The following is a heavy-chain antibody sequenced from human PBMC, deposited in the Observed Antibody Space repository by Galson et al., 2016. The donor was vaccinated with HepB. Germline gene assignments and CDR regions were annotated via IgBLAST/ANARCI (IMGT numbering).Heavy chain of an antibody. D-gene: IGHD7-27*01. CDR3: AVGHVGTAEDLPFDY. J-gene: IGHJ4*02. V-gene: IGHV6-1*01. CDR2: TYYRSKWYT. Sequence: CAISGVSVSSDSAAWDWLRQSPSRGLEWLGRTYYRSKWYTDYPESVKGRVTINPDTSKNQFSLQLNSVTPEDTAVYYCAVGHVGTAEDLPFDYWGQGTLDTVSS. CDR1: GVSVSSDSAA.